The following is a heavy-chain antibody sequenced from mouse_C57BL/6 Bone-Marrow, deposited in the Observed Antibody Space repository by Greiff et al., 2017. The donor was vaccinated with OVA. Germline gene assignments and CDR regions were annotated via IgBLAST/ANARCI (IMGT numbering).Heavy chain of an antibody. CDR1: GYTFTNYW. D-gene: IGHD1-1*01. CDR3: ARSGSDYYGSSAWFAY. J-gene: IGHJ3*01. Sequence: QVQLKESGAELVRPGTSVKMSCKASGYTFTNYWIGWAKQRPGHGLEWIGDIYPGGGYTNYNEKFKGKATLTADKSSSTAYMQFSSLTSEDSAIYYCARSGSDYYGSSAWFAYWGQGTLVTVSA. V-gene: IGHV1-63*01. CDR2: IYPGGGYT.